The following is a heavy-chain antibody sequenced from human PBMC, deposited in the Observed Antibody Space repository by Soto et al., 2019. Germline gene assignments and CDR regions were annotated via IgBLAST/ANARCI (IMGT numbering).Heavy chain of an antibody. CDR2: ISAYNGNT. CDR1: GYTFTSYG. CDR3: ARGRSYDFWSGYWSDY. J-gene: IGHJ4*02. V-gene: IGHV1-18*01. D-gene: IGHD3-3*01. Sequence: ASVKVSCKASGYTFTSYGISWVRQAPGQGLEWMGWISAYNGNTNYAQKLQGRVTMTTDTSTSTAYMELRSLRSDDTAVYYCARGRSYDFWSGYWSDYWGQGTLVTVSS.